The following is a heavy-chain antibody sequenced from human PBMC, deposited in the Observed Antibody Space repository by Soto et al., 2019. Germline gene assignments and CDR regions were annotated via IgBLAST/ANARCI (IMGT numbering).Heavy chain of an antibody. Sequence: EVQLVESGGCLVQPGRSLRLYCAASGFTFDDYAMHWVRQAPGKGLEWVSGISWNSGSIGYADSVKGRFTISRDNAKNSLYLQMNSLRAEDTALYYCAKDKNRGDYPGTAPTNWGQGTRVTVSS. V-gene: IGHV3-9*01. CDR2: ISWNSGSI. CDR1: GFTFDDYA. J-gene: IGHJ4*02. D-gene: IGHD4-17*01. CDR3: AKDKNRGDYPGTAPTN.